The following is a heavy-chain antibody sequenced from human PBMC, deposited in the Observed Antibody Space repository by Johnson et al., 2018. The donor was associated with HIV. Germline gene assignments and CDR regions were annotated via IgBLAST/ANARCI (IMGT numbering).Heavy chain of an antibody. CDR2: ISYDGSNK. CDR3: AGDNIVLMVGGAFDV. D-gene: IGHD2-8*01. Sequence: QMLLVESGGGVVQPGRSLRLSCAASGFTFSSYAMHWVRQAPGKGLEWVAVISYDGSNKYYADSVKGRFTISRDNSKNTLYLQMNSLRAEDTAVYYCAGDNIVLMVGGAFDVWGQGTMVTVSS. V-gene: IGHV3-30-3*01. CDR1: GFTFSSYA. J-gene: IGHJ3*01.